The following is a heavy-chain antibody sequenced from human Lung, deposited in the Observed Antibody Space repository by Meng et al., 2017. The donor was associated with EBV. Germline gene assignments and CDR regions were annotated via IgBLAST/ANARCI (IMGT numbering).Heavy chain of an antibody. J-gene: IGHJ4*02. CDR2: ISYDGSNK. D-gene: IGHD1-14*01. CDR3: SFTES. Sequence: ATSKGLEWVAVISYDGSNKYYADSVKGRFTISRDNSKNTLYLQMNSLRAEDTAVYYCSFTESWGQGTLVTVSS. V-gene: IGHV3-30*03.